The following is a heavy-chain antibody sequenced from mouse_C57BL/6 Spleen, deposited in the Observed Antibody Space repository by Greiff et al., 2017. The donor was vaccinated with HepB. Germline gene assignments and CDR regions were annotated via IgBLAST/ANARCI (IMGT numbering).Heavy chain of an antibody. Sequence: QVQLQQPGAELVKPGASVKLSCKASGYTFTSYWMHWVKQRPGRGLEWIGRIDPNSGGTKYNEKFKSKATLTVDKPSSTAYMQLSSLTSEDSAVYYCARGPVRDYDVRNYAMDYWGQGTSVTVSS. D-gene: IGHD2-4*01. CDR1: GYTFTSYW. V-gene: IGHV1-72*01. CDR2: IDPNSGGT. CDR3: ARGPVRDYDVRNYAMDY. J-gene: IGHJ4*01.